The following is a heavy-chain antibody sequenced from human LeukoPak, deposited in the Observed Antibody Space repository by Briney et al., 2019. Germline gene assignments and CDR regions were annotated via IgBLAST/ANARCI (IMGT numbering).Heavy chain of an antibody. CDR2: ISGSGGST. D-gene: IGHD6-6*01. CDR3: AKDFSSSRGIDAFDI. CDR1: GFTFDDYG. V-gene: IGHV3-23*01. J-gene: IGHJ3*02. Sequence: GGSLGLSCAASGFTFDDYGMSWVRQAPGKGLEWVSAISGSGGSTYYADSVKGRFTISRDNSKNTLYLQMNSLRAEDTAVYYCAKDFSSSRGIDAFDIWGQGTMVTVSS.